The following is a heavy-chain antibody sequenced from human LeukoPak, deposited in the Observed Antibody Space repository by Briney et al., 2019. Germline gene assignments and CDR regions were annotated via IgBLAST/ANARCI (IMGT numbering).Heavy chain of an antibody. D-gene: IGHD6-13*01. V-gene: IGHV3-30*02. CDR3: AKGIAAGPYYFDY. J-gene: IGHJ4*02. CDR2: IRYDGSNK. CDR1: GFTFSSYG. Sequence: GGSLRLSCAAYGFTFSSYGMHWVRQAPGKGLEWVAFIRYDGSNKYYADSVKGRFTISRDNSKNTLYLQMNSLRAEDTAVYYCAKGIAAGPYYFDYWGQGTLVTVSS.